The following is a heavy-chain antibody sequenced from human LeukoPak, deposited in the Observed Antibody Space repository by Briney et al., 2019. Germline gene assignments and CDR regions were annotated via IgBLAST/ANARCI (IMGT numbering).Heavy chain of an antibody. CDR1: GGSISSHY. CDR2: IYTSGST. D-gene: IGHD3-3*01. Sequence: SETLSLTCTVSGGSISSHYWSWIRQPAGKGLEWMGRIYTSGSTNYNPSLKSRVTMSVDTSKNQFSLKLSSVTAADTAVYYCAREGRYYDFWSGYYPSWFDPWGQGTLVTVSS. CDR3: AREGRYYDFWSGYYPSWFDP. J-gene: IGHJ5*02. V-gene: IGHV4-4*07.